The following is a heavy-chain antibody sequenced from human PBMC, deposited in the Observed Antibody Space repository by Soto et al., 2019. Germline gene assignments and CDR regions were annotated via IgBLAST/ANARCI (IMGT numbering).Heavy chain of an antibody. D-gene: IGHD2-2*01. V-gene: IGHV3-7*01. Sequence: PGGSLRLSCAASGFTFSSYWMSWVRQAPGKGLEWVANIKQDGSEKYYVDSVKGRSTISRDNAKNSLYLQMNSLRAEDTAVYYCARDITGGCISTSCYPHQQYYFDYWGQGTLVTVSS. CDR2: IKQDGSEK. CDR3: ARDITGGCISTSCYPHQQYYFDY. CDR1: GFTFSSYW. J-gene: IGHJ4*02.